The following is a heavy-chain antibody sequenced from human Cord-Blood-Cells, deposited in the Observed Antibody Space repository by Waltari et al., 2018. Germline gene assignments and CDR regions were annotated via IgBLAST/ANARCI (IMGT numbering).Heavy chain of an antibody. CDR3: ARSSSIAARGWDY. CDR1: GGSFSGYY. D-gene: IGHD6-6*01. J-gene: IGHJ4*02. V-gene: IGHV4-34*01. CDR2: INHSGSS. Sequence: QVQLQQWGAGLLKPSETLSLTCAVYGGSFSGYYWSWIRQPPGKGLEWLGEINHSGSSNYHPSLKSRVTTSVDTSNNQFSLKLSSVTAADTAVYYCARSSSIAARGWDYWGQGTLVTVSS.